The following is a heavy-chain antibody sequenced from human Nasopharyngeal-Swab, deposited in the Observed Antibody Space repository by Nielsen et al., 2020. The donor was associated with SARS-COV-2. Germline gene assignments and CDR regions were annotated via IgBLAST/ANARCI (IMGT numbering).Heavy chain of an antibody. J-gene: IGHJ4*02. D-gene: IGHD1-26*01. CDR2: ISGSGGST. V-gene: IGHV3-23*01. CDR3: ARNLGAFFDY. Sequence: VRQAPGKGLEWVSAISGSGGSTYYADSVKGRFTISRDNSKNTLYLQMNSLRAEDTAVYYCARNLGAFFDYWGQGTLVTVSS.